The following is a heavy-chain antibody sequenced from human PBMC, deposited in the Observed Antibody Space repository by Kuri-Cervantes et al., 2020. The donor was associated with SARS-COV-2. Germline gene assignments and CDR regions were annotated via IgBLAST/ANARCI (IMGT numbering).Heavy chain of an antibody. Sequence: GESLKISCAASGFTFSSYAMSWVRQAPGKGLEWVSAISGSGGSTYYADSVKGRFTISRDNAKNSLYLQMNSLRAEDTAVYYCARDVDCSSTSCSSYYYYGMDVWGQGTTVTVSS. CDR1: GFTFSSYA. CDR2: ISGSGGST. CDR3: ARDVDCSSTSCSSYYYYGMDV. J-gene: IGHJ6*02. V-gene: IGHV3-23*01. D-gene: IGHD2-2*01.